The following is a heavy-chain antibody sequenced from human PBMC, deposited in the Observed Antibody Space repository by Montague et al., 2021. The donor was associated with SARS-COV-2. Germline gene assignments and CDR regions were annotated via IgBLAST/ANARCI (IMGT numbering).Heavy chain of an antibody. CDR1: GYSISSGDY. D-gene: IGHD5-24*01. Sequence: SETLSLTCTVSGYSISSGDYWGWIRQPPGEGLEWIGSIYHSGSTYYNPSLKSRVTISVDTSKNQFSLKLLSSVTAADTAVYYCARDSRRWLQLNNWFDPWGQGTLVTVSS. J-gene: IGHJ5*02. V-gene: IGHV4-38-2*02. CDR2: IYHSGST. CDR3: ARDSRRWLQLNNWFDP.